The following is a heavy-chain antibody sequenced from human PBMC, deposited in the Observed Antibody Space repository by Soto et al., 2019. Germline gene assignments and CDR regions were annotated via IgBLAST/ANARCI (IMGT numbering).Heavy chain of an antibody. CDR2: IIPILGIA. V-gene: IGHV1-69*02. Sequence: QVQLVQSGAEVKKPGSSVKVSCKASGGTFSSYTISWVRQAPGQGLEWMGRIIPILGIANYAQKFQGRVTMTAAKSQSTAYRELSSLRSEDTAVYYCARGGGSGDYYYYYGMDVWGQGTTVTVSS. J-gene: IGHJ6*02. CDR3: ARGGGSGDYYYYYGMDV. CDR1: GGTFSSYT. D-gene: IGHD3-16*01.